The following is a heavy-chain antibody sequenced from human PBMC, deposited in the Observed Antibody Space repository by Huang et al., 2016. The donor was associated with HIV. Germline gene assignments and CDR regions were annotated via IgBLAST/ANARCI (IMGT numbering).Heavy chain of an antibody. CDR2: IYPGDTHT. CDR1: GYTFNGYW. D-gene: IGHD2-2*01. CDR3: ARQGVGDFVVEPTGLGAFDI. V-gene: IGHV5-51*01. Sequence: EVQLVQSGAVVKKPGESLKISCKGSGYTFNGYWIGWVRQMPGKGLEWMGIIYPGDTHTTYSPSFQGQVTISADKSISTAYLQWSGLKASDTAMYYCARQGVGDFVVEPTGLGAFDIWGQGTMVTVSS. J-gene: IGHJ3*02.